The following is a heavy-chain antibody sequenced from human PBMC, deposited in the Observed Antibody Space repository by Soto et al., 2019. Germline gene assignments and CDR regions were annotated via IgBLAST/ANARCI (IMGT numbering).Heavy chain of an antibody. CDR3: ARAGAALVRGSIGGFDY. Sequence: QVHLQQWGAGLLKPSETLSLTCAVNGGAFNGYYWTWIRQYPGKGLQWIGEINHSGTVDYNPSLKSRVTFSIDTSKNQFSLTLTAVAAADTAVYYCARAGAALVRGSIGGFDYWGQGTLVTVSS. J-gene: IGHJ4*02. CDR1: GGAFNGYY. V-gene: IGHV4-34*01. CDR2: INHSGTV. D-gene: IGHD3-10*01.